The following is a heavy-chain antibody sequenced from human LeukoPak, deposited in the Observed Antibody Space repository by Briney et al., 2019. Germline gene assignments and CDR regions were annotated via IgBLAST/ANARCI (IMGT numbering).Heavy chain of an antibody. CDR2: ISSSSSTI. J-gene: IGHJ3*02. CDR1: GFTFSSYS. V-gene: IGHV3-48*04. CDR3: AREGPGAVAGGWAFDI. Sequence: PGGSLRLSCAASGFTFSSYSMNWVRQAPGKGLEWVSYISSSSSTIYYADSVKGRFTISRDNAKNSLYLQMNSLRAEDTAVYYCAREGPGAVAGGWAFDIWGQGTMVTVSS. D-gene: IGHD6-19*01.